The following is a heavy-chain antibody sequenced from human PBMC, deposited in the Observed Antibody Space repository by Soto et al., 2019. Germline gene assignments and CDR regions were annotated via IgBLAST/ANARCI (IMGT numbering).Heavy chain of an antibody. V-gene: IGHV1-46*01. CDR2: INPSGGST. Sequence: ASVKVSCKASGYTFTSYYMHWVRQAPGQGLQWMGIINPSGGSTSYAQKFQGRVTMTRDTPTNTVYMELSSLRSEDTAVYYCAREAHSRYYFDYWGQGTLVTVYS. CDR1: GYTFTSYY. J-gene: IGHJ4*02. CDR3: AREAHSRYYFDY.